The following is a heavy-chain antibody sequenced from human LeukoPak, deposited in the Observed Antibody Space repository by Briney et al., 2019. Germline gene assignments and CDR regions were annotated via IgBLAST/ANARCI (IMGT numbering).Heavy chain of an antibody. V-gene: IGHV3-53*01. Sequence: GGSLRLSCAASGFTVSINYMSWVRRAPGKGLEWVSVIYSGGNTYYADSVKGRFTISRDNSKNTVYLQMNSLRAEDTAVYYCARGETSSYDYWGQGTLVTVSS. J-gene: IGHJ4*02. D-gene: IGHD2-2*01. CDR2: IYSGGNT. CDR1: GFTVSINY. CDR3: ARGETSSYDY.